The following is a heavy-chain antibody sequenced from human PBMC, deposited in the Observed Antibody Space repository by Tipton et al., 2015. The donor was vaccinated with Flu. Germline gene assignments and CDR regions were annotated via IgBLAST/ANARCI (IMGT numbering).Heavy chain of an antibody. CDR1: GFTFSSYW. V-gene: IGHV3-74*01. Sequence: SLRLSCAASGFTFSSYWRHWVRQAPGKGLVWVSGISNDGSRTNYADSVKGRITISRANAKNTLYLQMNSLGDEDAAVYYCAGSSSSGYWGQGTLVTVSS. D-gene: IGHD6-6*01. CDR2: ISNDGSRT. CDR3: AGSSSSGY. J-gene: IGHJ4*02.